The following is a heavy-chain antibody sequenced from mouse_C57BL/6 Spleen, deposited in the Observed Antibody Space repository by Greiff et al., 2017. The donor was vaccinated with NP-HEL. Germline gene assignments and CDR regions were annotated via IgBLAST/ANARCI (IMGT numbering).Heavy chain of an antibody. D-gene: IGHD2-4*01. J-gene: IGHJ3*01. CDR3: ARKEDYDYDGGFAY. CDR2: IWSGGST. Sequence: VKLVESGPGLVQPSQSLSITCTVSGFSLTSYGVHWVRQSPGKGLEWLGVIWSGGSTDYNAAFISRLSISKDNSKSQVFFKMNSLQADDTAIYYCARKEDYDYDGGFAYWGQGTLVTVSA. CDR1: GFSLTSYG. V-gene: IGHV2-2*01.